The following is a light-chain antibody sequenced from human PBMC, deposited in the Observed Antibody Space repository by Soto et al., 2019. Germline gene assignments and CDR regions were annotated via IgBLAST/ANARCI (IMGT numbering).Light chain of an antibody. CDR2: GAS. CDR3: QQLNSYPLT. V-gene: IGKV1-9*01. J-gene: IGKJ4*01. Sequence: DIQLTQSPSFLSASVGDRVTITCRASQDMNTYIAWYQHTPGKAPKLLIYGASTLQSGVPARFSGSESGAVFTLRISSLQHEDFATYYCQQLNSYPLTFGGGTKVDIK. CDR1: QDMNTY.